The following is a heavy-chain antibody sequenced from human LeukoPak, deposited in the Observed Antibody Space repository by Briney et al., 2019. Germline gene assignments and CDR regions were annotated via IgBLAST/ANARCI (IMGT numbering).Heavy chain of an antibody. CDR3: AKDLRHYFDY. J-gene: IGHJ4*02. V-gene: IGHV3-30*02. CDR2: IRYDGNTK. CDR1: EFTFSNYD. Sequence: PGGSLRLSCAASEFTFSNYDIYWVRQAPGKGLEWVAFIRYDGNTKYYADSVKGRFTISRDKSKNTLSLQMNSLRAEDTAIYYCAKDLRHYFDYWGQGTLVTVSS.